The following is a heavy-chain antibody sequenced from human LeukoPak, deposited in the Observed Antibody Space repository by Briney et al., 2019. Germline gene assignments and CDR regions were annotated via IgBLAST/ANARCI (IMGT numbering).Heavy chain of an antibody. D-gene: IGHD6-19*01. J-gene: IGHJ4*02. CDR1: EYTFTSYD. CDR2: MNPDSGET. Sequence: GASVKVSFKASEYTFTSYDTNWVRQATGQGLEWMGWMNPDSGETGYAQKFQGRVTMTRNTSINTAYMELSSLRSEDTAVYYCARGTPSGWLGAVYWGQGTLVTVSS. CDR3: ARGTPSGWLGAVY. V-gene: IGHV1-8*01.